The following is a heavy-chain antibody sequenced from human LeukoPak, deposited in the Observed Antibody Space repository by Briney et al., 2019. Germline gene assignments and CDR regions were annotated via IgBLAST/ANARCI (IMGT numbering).Heavy chain of an antibody. J-gene: IGHJ5*02. Sequence: SETLSLTCTVSGGSISSYYWSWIRQPPGKGLEWIGYIYYCGSTNYNPSLKSRVTISVDTSKNQFSLKLSSVTAADTAVYYCARVPYGDYDNWFDPWGQGTLVTVSS. CDR1: GGSISSYY. CDR3: ARVPYGDYDNWFDP. D-gene: IGHD4-17*01. V-gene: IGHV4-59*01. CDR2: IYYCGST.